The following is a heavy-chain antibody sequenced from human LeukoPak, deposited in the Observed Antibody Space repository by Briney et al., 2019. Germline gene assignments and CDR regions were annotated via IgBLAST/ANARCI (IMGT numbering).Heavy chain of an antibody. J-gene: IGHJ4*02. D-gene: IGHD1-1*01. Sequence: GGSLRLSCAASGFTVSSYWMNWVRQPPGKGLVWVSYINSDESITNYADSVKGRFTISRDNAKNTLYLQMNSLRDDDTAVYYCARGGQSVLGCWGQGTLVTVSS. CDR3: ARGGQSVLGC. V-gene: IGHV3-74*01. CDR1: GFTVSSYW. CDR2: INSDESIT.